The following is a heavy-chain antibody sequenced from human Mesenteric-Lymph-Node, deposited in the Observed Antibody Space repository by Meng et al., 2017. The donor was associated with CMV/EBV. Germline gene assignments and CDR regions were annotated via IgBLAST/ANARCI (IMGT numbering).Heavy chain of an antibody. CDR2: LNWDGSNT. V-gene: IGHV3-43*01. CDR1: GFTFGEYT. D-gene: IGHD3-9*01. CDR3: AKAAMTGRGAFDH. Sequence: GESLKISCAASGFTFGEYTMHWVRQPPGKGLEWVALLNWDGSNTYYADSVKGRFTISRDNSRNSLYLQMNSLRTEDTAFYYCAKAAMTGRGAFDHWGQGTLVTVSS. J-gene: IGHJ4*02.